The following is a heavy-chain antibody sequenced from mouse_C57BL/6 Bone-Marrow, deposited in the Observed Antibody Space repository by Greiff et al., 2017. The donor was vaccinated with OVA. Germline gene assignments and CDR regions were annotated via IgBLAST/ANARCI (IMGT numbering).Heavy chain of an antibody. CDR3: ARLDAMDY. J-gene: IGHJ4*01. Sequence: EVKLVESGGGLVQPGGSLKLSCAASGSTFSDFYMYWIRQTPEKRLEWVAYISNGGGSTYYPDTVKGRFTISRDNAKNTLYLQMSRLKSEDTAMYYCARLDAMDYWGQGTSVTVSS. CDR1: GSTFSDFY. V-gene: IGHV5-12*01. CDR2: ISNGGGST.